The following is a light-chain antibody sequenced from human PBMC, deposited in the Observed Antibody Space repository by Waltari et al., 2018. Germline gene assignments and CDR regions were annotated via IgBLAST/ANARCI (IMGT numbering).Light chain of an antibody. Sequence: TVTISCPGSSGSIASNYVQWYRQRPGSAPTTVIYEDGRRPSGVPDRFSGSIDRSSNSASLTISGLKTEDEGDYYCHSYVETHHVFGGGTKLTVL. J-gene: IGLJ3*02. CDR3: HSYVETHHV. CDR1: SGSIASNY. V-gene: IGLV6-57*02. CDR2: EDG.